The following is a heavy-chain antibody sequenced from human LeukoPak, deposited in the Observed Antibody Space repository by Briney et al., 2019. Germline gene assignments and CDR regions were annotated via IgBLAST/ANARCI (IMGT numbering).Heavy chain of an antibody. CDR1: GFTVSSNY. CDR2: ISGSGGST. CDR3: AKNRDTAMFRYYYYMDV. Sequence: PGGSLRLSCAASGFTVSSNYMSWVRQAPGKGLEWVSAISGSGGSTYYADSVKGRFTISRDNSKNTLYLQMNSLRAEDTAVYYCAKNRDTAMFRYYYYMDVWGKGTTVTVSS. J-gene: IGHJ6*03. V-gene: IGHV3-23*01. D-gene: IGHD5-18*01.